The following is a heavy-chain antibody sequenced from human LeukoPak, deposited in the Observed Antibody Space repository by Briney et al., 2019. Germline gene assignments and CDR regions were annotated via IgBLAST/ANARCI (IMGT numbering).Heavy chain of an antibody. V-gene: IGHV4-39*01. Sequence: SETLSLTCTVSGGSISSSSYYWGWIRQPPGKGLEWIGRVYYSGSTYYNPSLKSRVTISVDTSKHQFSLKLSSVTAADTAVYYCASGDSGYSGYDRTYYFDYWGQGTLVTVSS. J-gene: IGHJ4*02. CDR3: ASGDSGYSGYDRTYYFDY. CDR1: GGSISSSSYY. D-gene: IGHD5-12*01. CDR2: VYYSGST.